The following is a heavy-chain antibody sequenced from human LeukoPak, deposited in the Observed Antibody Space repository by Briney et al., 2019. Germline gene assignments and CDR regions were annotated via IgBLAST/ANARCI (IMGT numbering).Heavy chain of an antibody. Sequence: GGSLRLSCAASGSSFSDFYMSWIRQAPGKGLEWISHISGSGDSKFYADSVKGRLTISRDNPEKSLYLQMNNLRVEDTAVYYCARRAYSDFFFDSWGQGILVTVSS. D-gene: IGHD4-11*01. CDR2: ISGSGDSK. CDR3: ARRAYSDFFFDS. V-gene: IGHV3-11*01. J-gene: IGHJ4*02. CDR1: GSSFSDFY.